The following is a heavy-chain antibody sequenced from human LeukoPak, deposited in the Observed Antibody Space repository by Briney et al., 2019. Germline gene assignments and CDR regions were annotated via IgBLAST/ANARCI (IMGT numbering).Heavy chain of an antibody. CDR3: ARDVPYGGPRY. CDR2: IYSGGST. J-gene: IGHJ4*02. CDR1: GFTFSNAW. Sequence: GGSLRLSCAASGFTFSNAWMSWVRQAPGKGLEWVSVIYSGGSTYYADSVRGRFTISRDNSKNTLYLQMNSLRAEDTAVYYCARDVPYGGPRYWGQGTLVTVSS. D-gene: IGHD4-23*01. V-gene: IGHV3-66*01.